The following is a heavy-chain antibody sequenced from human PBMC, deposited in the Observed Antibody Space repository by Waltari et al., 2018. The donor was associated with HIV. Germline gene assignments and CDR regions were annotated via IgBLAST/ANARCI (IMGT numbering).Heavy chain of an antibody. CDR3: ASGDYVWGSYRLFDY. Sequence: EVQLVESGGGLVQPGGSLSLSCAASGFTFSTYWMHWVRQAPGKGLVWVSRINSDGSITNYADSVKGRFIISRDHAKNTLYLQMNSLRVEDTAMYYCASGDYVWGSYRLFDYWGQGTLVTVSS. V-gene: IGHV3-74*01. CDR1: GFTFSTYW. D-gene: IGHD3-16*02. CDR2: INSDGSIT. J-gene: IGHJ4*02.